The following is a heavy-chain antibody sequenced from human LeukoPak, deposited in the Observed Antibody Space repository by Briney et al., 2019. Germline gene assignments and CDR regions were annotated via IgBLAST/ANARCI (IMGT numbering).Heavy chain of an antibody. D-gene: IGHD2-15*01. Sequence: SETLSLTCTVSGASISNYYWSWIRQPPGKGLEWIGYIYYSGSTNYNTSLNSRVTISVDKSKSQLSLKLSSVTAADTAVYYCARERGYHDGFDIWGQGTMVTVSS. CDR2: IYYSGST. CDR1: GASISNYY. CDR3: ARERGYHDGFDI. V-gene: IGHV4-59*01. J-gene: IGHJ3*02.